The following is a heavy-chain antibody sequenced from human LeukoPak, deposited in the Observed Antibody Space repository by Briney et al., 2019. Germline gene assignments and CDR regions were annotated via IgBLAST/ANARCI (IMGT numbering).Heavy chain of an antibody. Sequence: PGGSLRLSYTASGFIFGDYSMNWVREAPGKGLEGVGFIRSKAYGGTAEYAASVKGRFTISRDDSKRIAYLQMNSLKTEDTAVYYCTRVGYSSSWYSVYWGQGTLVTVSS. V-gene: IGHV3-49*04. CDR1: GFIFGDYS. J-gene: IGHJ4*02. CDR3: TRVGYSSSWYSVY. CDR2: IRSKAYGGTA. D-gene: IGHD6-13*01.